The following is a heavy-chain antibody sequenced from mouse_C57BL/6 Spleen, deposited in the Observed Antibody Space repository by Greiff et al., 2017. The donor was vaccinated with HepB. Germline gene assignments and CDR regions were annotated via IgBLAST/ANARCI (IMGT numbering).Heavy chain of an antibody. J-gene: IGHJ1*03. Sequence: VQLQQSGPGLVKPSQSLSLTCSVTGYSITSGYYWNWIRQFPGNKLEWMGYISYDGSNNYNPSLKNRISITRDTSKNQFFLKLNSVTTEDTATYYCASRSYGSSFRYFDVWGTGTTVTVSS. V-gene: IGHV3-6*01. CDR1: GYSITSGYY. CDR3: ASRSYGSSFRYFDV. D-gene: IGHD1-1*01. CDR2: ISYDGSN.